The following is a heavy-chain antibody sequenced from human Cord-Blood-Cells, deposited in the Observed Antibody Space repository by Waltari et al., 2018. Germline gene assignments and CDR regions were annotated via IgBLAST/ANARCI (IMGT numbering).Heavy chain of an antibody. CDR2: INAGNGNT. J-gene: IGHJ5*02. CDR3: ARGPSSWYWFDP. CDR1: GYTFTSYA. V-gene: IGHV1-3*01. D-gene: IGHD6-13*01. Sequence: QVQLVQSGAEVKKPGASVQVSCKASGYTFTSYAMHWGRQAPGQRLEWMGWINAGNGNTKYSQKFQGRVTITRDTSASTAYMELSSLRSEDTAVYYCARGPSSWYWFDPWGQGTLVTVSS.